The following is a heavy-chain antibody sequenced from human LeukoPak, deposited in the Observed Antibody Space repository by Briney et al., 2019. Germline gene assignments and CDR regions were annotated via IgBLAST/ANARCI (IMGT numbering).Heavy chain of an antibody. CDR3: ARDRSSYEYYFDY. CDR2: ISYEGTNK. D-gene: IGHD5-12*01. V-gene: IGHV3-30-3*01. Sequence: PGRSLRLSCAASGFPFSNYAMHWVRQAPGKGLEGVAVISYEGTNKYYADSAKGRFTISRDSSKNTLYLQMNSLRAEDTAVYYCARDRSSYEYYFDYWGQGTLVTVSS. CDR1: GFPFSNYA. J-gene: IGHJ4*02.